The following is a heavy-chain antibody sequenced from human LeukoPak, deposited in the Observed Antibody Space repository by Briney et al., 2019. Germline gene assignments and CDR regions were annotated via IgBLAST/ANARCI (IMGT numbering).Heavy chain of an antibody. V-gene: IGHV4-59*08. CDR2: IYYSGNT. J-gene: IGHJ4*02. CDR1: GGSISSYY. D-gene: IGHD3-22*01. CDR3: ARHVSNYDSSSPFDY. Sequence: SETLSLTCTVSGGSISSYYWSWIRQPPGKGLEWIGYIYYSGNTNYNPSLKSRVTISVDTSKNQFSLKLSSVTAADTAVYYCARHVSNYDSSSPFDYWGQGTLVTVSS.